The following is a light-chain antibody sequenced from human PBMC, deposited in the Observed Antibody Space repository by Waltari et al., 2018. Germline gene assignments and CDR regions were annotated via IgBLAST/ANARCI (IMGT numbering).Light chain of an antibody. J-gene: IGKJ3*01. CDR1: QTILYTSNNKKH. Sequence: DIVMTQSPASLGASLGERATITCKSSQTILYTSNNKKHLAWFQHKRGHPPRLLMYWASTQQSGVPERFSGSGSETDFNLTISSLQAEDVAVYFCQQYYSPPFTFGPGTTVDV. V-gene: IGKV4-1*01. CDR3: QQYYSPPFT. CDR2: WAS.